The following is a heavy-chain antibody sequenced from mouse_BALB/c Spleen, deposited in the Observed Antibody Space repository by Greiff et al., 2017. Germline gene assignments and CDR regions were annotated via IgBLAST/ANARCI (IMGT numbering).Heavy chain of an antibody. D-gene: IGHD2-1*01. Sequence: EVHLVESGGGLVQPGGSLKLSCAASGFTFSSYGMSWVRQTPDKRLELVATINSNGGSTYYPDSVKGRFTISRDNAKNTLYLQMSSLKSEDTAMYYCASPYGNTWFAYWGQGTLVTVSA. CDR3: ASPYGNTWFAY. CDR2: INSNGGST. J-gene: IGHJ3*01. CDR1: GFTFSSYG. V-gene: IGHV5-6-3*01.